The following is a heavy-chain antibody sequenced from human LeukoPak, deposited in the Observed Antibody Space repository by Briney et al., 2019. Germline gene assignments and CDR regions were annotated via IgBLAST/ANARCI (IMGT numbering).Heavy chain of an antibody. J-gene: IGHJ4*02. D-gene: IGHD3-16*02. Sequence: PGRSLRLSCAASGFTFDDYAMHWVRQAPGKGLEWVSGISWNSGSIGYADSVKGRFTISRDNAKNSLYLQMNSLRAEDTALYYCAKDIGTFVTGFDYWGQGTLVTVSS. CDR3: AKDIGTFVTGFDY. V-gene: IGHV3-9*01. CDR2: ISWNSGSI. CDR1: GFTFDDYA.